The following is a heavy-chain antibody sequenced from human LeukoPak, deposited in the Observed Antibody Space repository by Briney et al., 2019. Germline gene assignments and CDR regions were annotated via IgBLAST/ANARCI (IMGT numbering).Heavy chain of an antibody. CDR1: GYTFTSYG. V-gene: IGHV1-18*01. CDR2: ISAYNGNT. D-gene: IGHD3-10*01. CDR3: ARDLGPSYYYGSGSTFDY. Sequence: ASVKVSCKASGYTFTSYGISWVRQAPGQGLEWMGWISAYNGNTNYAQKLQGRVTMTTDTSTSTACMELRSLRSDDTAVYYCARDLGPSYYYGSGSTFDYWGQGTLVTVSS. J-gene: IGHJ4*02.